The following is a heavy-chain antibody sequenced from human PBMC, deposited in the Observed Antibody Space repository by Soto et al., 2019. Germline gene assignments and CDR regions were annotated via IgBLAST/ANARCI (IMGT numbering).Heavy chain of an antibody. Sequence: GGSLRLSCAASGFTFDDYAMHWVRQAPGKGLEWVSLISGDGGSTYYADSVKGRFTISRDNSKNSLYLQMNSLKTEDTALYYCAIYSFVGSYSRAFDIWGQGTMVTVSS. CDR3: AIYSFVGSYSRAFDI. J-gene: IGHJ3*02. CDR1: GFTFDDYA. D-gene: IGHD1-26*01. V-gene: IGHV3-43*02. CDR2: ISGDGGST.